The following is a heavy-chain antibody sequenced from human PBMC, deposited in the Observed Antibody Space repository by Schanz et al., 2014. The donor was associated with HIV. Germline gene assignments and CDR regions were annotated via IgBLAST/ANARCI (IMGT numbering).Heavy chain of an antibody. CDR1: GGTFSSYA. CDR2: MIPSFRLR. Sequence: QVQLVQSGAEVKKPGSSVKVSCKASGGTFSSYAISWVRQAPGQGLEWMGGMIPSFRLRTYAQKFQGRVTITADKFTTTAYMELSSLRSEDTAVYYCATLYYYDSSGYLNYYDYWGQGTLVTVSS. V-gene: IGHV1-69*17. J-gene: IGHJ4*02. D-gene: IGHD3-22*01. CDR3: ATLYYYDSSGYLNYYDY.